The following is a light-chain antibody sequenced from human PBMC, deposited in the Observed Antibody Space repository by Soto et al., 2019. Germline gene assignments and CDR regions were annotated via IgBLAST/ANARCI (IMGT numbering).Light chain of an antibody. CDR3: PQRSNWPPVLT. CDR1: QSFSSY. Sequence: EIVLTQSPATLSLSPGERATLSCRASQSFSSYLAWYQQKPGQAPRLLIYDASKRATGIPARFSGRGSGTDFTLTISSLSPEDFAVYYCPQRSNWPPVLTFGQGTRLEIK. CDR2: DAS. V-gene: IGKV3-11*01. J-gene: IGKJ5*01.